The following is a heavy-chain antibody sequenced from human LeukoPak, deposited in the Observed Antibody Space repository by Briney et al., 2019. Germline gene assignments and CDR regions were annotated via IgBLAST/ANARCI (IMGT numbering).Heavy chain of an antibody. CDR1: GYTLTELS. CDR3: ATLIIAAAGRNWFDP. D-gene: IGHD6-13*01. CDR2: FDPEDGET. Sequence: GASVKVSCKVSGYTLTELSMHWVRQAPGKGLEWMGGFDPEDGETIYAQKFQGRVTMTEDTSTDTAYMELSSLRSEDTAVYYCATLIIAAAGRNWFDPWGQGTLVTVSS. J-gene: IGHJ5*02. V-gene: IGHV1-24*01.